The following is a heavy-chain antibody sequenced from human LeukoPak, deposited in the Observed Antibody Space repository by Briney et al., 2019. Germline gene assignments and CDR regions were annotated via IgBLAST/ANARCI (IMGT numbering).Heavy chain of an antibody. Sequence: SETLSLTCSVSGDSMSSSRYYRVWIRQPPGKGLEWLGSIDDSGSTYYNPSLRSRVTISADTSKTQFSLRRSSVTAADTAVYYWARLRGPGGGYFDYWGQGTLVSVSS. CDR2: IDDSGST. J-gene: IGHJ4*02. D-gene: IGHD3-10*01. V-gene: IGHV4-39*01. CDR3: ARLRGPGGGYFDY. CDR1: GDSMSSSRYY.